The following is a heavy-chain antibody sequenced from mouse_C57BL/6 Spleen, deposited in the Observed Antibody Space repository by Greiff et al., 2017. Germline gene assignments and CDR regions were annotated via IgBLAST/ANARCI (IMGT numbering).Heavy chain of an antibody. Sequence: DVMLVESGGDLVKPGGSLKLSCAASGFTFSSYGMSWVRQTPDKRLEWVATISSGGSYTYYPDSVKGRFTISRDNAKNTLYLQMSSLKSEDTAMYYCARRIHDGSLAYWGQGTLVTVSA. D-gene: IGHD2-3*01. J-gene: IGHJ3*01. CDR1: GFTFSSYG. V-gene: IGHV5-6*02. CDR3: ARRIHDGSLAY. CDR2: ISSGGSYT.